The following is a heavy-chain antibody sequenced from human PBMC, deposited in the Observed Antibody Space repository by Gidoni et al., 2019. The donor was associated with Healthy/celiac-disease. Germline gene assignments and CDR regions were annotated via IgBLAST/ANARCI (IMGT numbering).Heavy chain of an antibody. D-gene: IGHD3-9*01. V-gene: IGHV3-48*01. CDR1: GFPFSSYS. CDR3: ARDREGRYPSAFDY. CDR2: ISSSSSTI. J-gene: IGHJ4*02. Sequence: EVQLVESGGGLVQPGGSLRLSCAASGFPFSSYSMNWVRQAPGKGLEWVSYISSSSSTIYYADSVKGRFTISRDNAKNSLYLQMNSLRAEDTAVYYCARDREGRYPSAFDYWGQGTLVTVSS.